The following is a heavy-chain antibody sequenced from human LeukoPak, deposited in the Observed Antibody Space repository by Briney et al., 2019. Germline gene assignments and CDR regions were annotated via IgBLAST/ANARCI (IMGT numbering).Heavy chain of an antibody. CDR2: ISSNGGST. D-gene: IGHD2-15*01. CDR1: GFTFSSYA. V-gene: IGHV3-64*01. CDR3: ARDRCSGGSCQYYFDY. Sequence: GGSLRLSCAASGFTFSSYAMHWVRQDPGKGLEYVSAISSNGGSTYYANSVKGRFTISRDNSKNTLYLQMGSLRAEDMAVYYCARDRCSGGSCQYYFDYWGQGTLVTVSS. J-gene: IGHJ4*02.